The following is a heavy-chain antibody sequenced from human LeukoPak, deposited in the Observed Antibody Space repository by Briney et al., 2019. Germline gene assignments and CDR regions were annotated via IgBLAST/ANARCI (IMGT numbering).Heavy chain of an antibody. J-gene: IGHJ6*02. V-gene: IGHV3-21*01. CDR1: GFTFSRYT. Sequence: PGGSLRLSCAGSGFTFSRYTFNWVRQAPGRGLEWVSAISGDSKYIYYTDSVKGRFTISRDNAKNSLYLQMNSLRAEDTAVYYCASTVNYYYYGMDVWGQGTTVTVSS. CDR2: ISGDSKYI. D-gene: IGHD3-16*02. CDR3: ASTVNYYYYGMDV.